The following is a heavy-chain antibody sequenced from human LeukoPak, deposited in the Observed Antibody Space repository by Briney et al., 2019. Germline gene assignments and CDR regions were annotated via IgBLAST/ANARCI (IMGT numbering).Heavy chain of an antibody. CDR3: ARALNSYGFHF. CDR2: IYYSGST. D-gene: IGHD5-18*01. CDR1: GGSISSYY. Sequence: PPETLSLTCTVSGGSISSYYWSWIRQPPGKGLEWIGYIYYSGSTNYNPSLKSRVTISVDTSKNQFSLNLSSVAAADTAVYYCARALNSYGFHFWGQGTLVTVSS. V-gene: IGHV4-59*01. J-gene: IGHJ4*02.